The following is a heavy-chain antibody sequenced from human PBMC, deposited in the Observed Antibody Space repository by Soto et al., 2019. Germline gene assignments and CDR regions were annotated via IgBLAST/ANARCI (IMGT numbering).Heavy chain of an antibody. CDR1: GGSISSGGYY. J-gene: IGHJ3*02. D-gene: IGHD4-17*01. V-gene: IGHV4-31*03. CDR2: IYYSGST. Sequence: QVQLQESGPGLVKPSQTLSLTCTVSGGSISSGGYYWSWIRQHPGKGLEWIGYIYYSGSTYYNPSLKSRVTISVDTSKNQFSLKLSSVTAADTAVYYCARDGGYGDYRVDAFDIWGQGTMVTVSS. CDR3: ARDGGYGDYRVDAFDI.